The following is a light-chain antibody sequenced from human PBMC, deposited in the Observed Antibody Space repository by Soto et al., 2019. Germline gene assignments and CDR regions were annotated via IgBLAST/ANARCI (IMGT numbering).Light chain of an antibody. J-gene: IGKJ5*01. CDR2: IAS. V-gene: IGKV1-9*01. Sequence: DIQLTQSPSFLSASVGDRVTITCRASQGIRNYLAWYQQKPGRAPKLPMYIASTLQTGVPSRFSGSQSGTEFTLTISSLQPEDFATYYCQQVNNYPITFGQGTRLEI. CDR1: QGIRNY. CDR3: QQVNNYPIT.